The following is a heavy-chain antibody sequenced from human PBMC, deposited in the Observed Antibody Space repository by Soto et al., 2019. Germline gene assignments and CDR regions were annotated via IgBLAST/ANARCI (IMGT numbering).Heavy chain of an antibody. J-gene: IGHJ4*02. V-gene: IGHV4-34*01. CDR1: GGAFNGYY. CDR3: ARAGAALVRGSIGGFDY. Sequence: QVHLQQWGAGLLKPSETLSLTCAVNGGAFNGYYWTWIRQSPGKGLQWIGVINHSGTVDYNPSLKSRVTFSIDTSKTQFSLTLTSVPAADTAVYYWARAGAALVRGSIGGFDYWGQGNLVTVSS. CDR2: INHSGTV. D-gene: IGHD3-10*01.